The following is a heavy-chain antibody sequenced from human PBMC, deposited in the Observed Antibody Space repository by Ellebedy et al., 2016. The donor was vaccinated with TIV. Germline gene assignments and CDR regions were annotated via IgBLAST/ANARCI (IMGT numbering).Heavy chain of an antibody. Sequence: PGGSLRLSCATSGFAFSSYAMSWVRQAPGKGLEWVSAISDNGVITKYADSVKGRFIISRDNSKNTLYLQMNSLRAEDTAVYYCAKGGSKSGYSFDLWGRGTLVTVSS. D-gene: IGHD3-3*01. V-gene: IGHV3-23*01. CDR2: ISDNGVIT. CDR3: AKGGSKSGYSFDL. J-gene: IGHJ2*01. CDR1: GFAFSSYA.